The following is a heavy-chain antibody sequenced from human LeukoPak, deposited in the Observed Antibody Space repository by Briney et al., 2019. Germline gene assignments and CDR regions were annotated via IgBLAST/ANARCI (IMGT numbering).Heavy chain of an antibody. Sequence: ASVKVSCKASGYTFTGYYMHWVRQAPGQGLEWMGRINPNSGGTNYAQKFRGRVTMTRDTSISTAYMELSRLRSDDTAVYYCARALGYCSGGSCENWFDPWGRGTLVTVSS. J-gene: IGHJ5*02. V-gene: IGHV1-2*06. CDR1: GYTFTGYY. D-gene: IGHD2-15*01. CDR2: INPNSGGT. CDR3: ARALGYCSGGSCENWFDP.